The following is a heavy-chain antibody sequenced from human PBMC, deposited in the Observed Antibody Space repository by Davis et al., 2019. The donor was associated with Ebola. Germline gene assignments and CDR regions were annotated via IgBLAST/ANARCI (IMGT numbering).Heavy chain of an antibody. Sequence: ASVKVSCKASGYMFLDNFIHWVRQAPGQGLEWVGRINPDNGDTNYGRKFQGRVTMTRDTSVDTAYMELNSITSDDAAVYYCVTGGVISTAPGPLDSWGQGTQVTVSS. J-gene: IGHJ4*02. V-gene: IGHV1-2*06. CDR1: GYMFLDNF. CDR3: VTGGVISTAPGPLDS. D-gene: IGHD3-10*01. CDR2: INPDNGDT.